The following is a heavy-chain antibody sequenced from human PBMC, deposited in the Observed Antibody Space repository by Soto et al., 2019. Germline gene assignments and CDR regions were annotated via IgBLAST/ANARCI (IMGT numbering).Heavy chain of an antibody. J-gene: IGHJ4*02. CDR3: ARVANQPYYDFWSGYFDY. Sequence: QVQLVESGGGLVKPGGSLRLSCAASGFTFSDYYMSWIRQAPGKGLEWVSYISSSGNTIYYADSVKGRFTISRDNAKNSLNLQMNSLRAEDTAVYYCARVANQPYYDFWSGYFDYWGQGTLVTVSS. D-gene: IGHD3-3*01. V-gene: IGHV3-11*01. CDR1: GFTFSDYY. CDR2: ISSSGNTI.